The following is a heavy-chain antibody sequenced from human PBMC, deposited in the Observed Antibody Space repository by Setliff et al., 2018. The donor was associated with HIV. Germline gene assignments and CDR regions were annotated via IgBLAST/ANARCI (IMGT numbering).Heavy chain of an antibody. CDR3: ARGGWELVSCYDS. D-gene: IGHD1-26*01. J-gene: IGHJ4*02. V-gene: IGHV1-69*10. Sequence: GASVKVSCKASGGTFSRYPISWVRQAPGQGLEWMGGIIPIHATTNYAQKFQGRVTVTADTSTTTAYMELRSLRSDDTAVYYCARGGWELVSCYDSWGQGTLVTVSS. CDR1: GGTFSRYP. CDR2: IIPIHATT.